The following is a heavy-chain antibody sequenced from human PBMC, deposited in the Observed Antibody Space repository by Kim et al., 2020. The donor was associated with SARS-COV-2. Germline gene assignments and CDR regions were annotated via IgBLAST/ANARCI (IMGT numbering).Heavy chain of an antibody. D-gene: IGHD6-6*01. CDR3: AREARFEEWYYDL. V-gene: IGHV3-30*03. Sequence: YESSVTGRFTISRDNSKNTLYLQMDSLRSEDTAVYYCAREARFEEWYYDLWGRGTPVIVSS. J-gene: IGHJ2*01.